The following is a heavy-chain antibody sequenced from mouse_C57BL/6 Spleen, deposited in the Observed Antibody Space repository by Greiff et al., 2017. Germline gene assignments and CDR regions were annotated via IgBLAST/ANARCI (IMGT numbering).Heavy chain of an antibody. CDR3: ARSDRIYYDSLPFAD. Sequence: EVKLMESGPELVKPGASVKISCKASGYSFTDYNMNWVKQSNGKSLEWIGVINPNYGTTSYNQKFKGKATLTVDQSSSTAYMQLNSLTSEDSAVYYCARSDRIYYDSLPFADWGQGTLVTVSA. D-gene: IGHD2-4*01. CDR2: INPNYGTT. CDR1: GYSFTDYN. V-gene: IGHV1-39*01. J-gene: IGHJ3*01.